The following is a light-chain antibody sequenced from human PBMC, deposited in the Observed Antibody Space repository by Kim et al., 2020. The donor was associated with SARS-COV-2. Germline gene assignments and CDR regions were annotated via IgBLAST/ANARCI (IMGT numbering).Light chain of an antibody. CDR3: QQYYGFPWT. V-gene: IGKV1-8*01. CDR2: AAS. J-gene: IGKJ1*01. Sequence: AIRMTQSPSSLSASTGDRVTITCRASQAVSSYLAWYQQKPGKAPKFLIYAASTLQSGVPSRFSGSGSGKDFTLTISRLQSEDFATYYCQQYYGFPWTFGQGTKVDIK. CDR1: QAVSSY.